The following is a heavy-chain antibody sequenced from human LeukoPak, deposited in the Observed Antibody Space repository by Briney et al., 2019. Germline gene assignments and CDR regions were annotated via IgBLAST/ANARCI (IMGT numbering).Heavy chain of an antibody. J-gene: IGHJ2*01. CDR1: GDFISRYY. Sequence: SETLSLTCTVSGDFISRYYWSWIRQPPGKGLEWIGYIYYSGSTNYNPALKSRVTISVDTSKTQFSLRLNSVTAADTAVYYCARGGYYDGSPDWYFDLWGRGTLVTVSS. CDR2: IYYSGST. D-gene: IGHD3-22*01. V-gene: IGHV4-59*01. CDR3: ARGGYYDGSPDWYFDL.